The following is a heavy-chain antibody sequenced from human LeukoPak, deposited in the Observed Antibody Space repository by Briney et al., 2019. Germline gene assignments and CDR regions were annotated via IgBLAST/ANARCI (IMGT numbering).Heavy chain of an antibody. Sequence: SETLSLTCTVSGGSISSSSYYWGWIRQPPGKGLEWIGSIYYSGSTYYNPSLRSRVTISLDKSKNQFSLKLYSVTAADTAVYYCARASHDYGDYSHFDYWGQGTLVTVSS. J-gene: IGHJ4*02. CDR2: IYYSGST. CDR3: ARASHDYGDYSHFDY. CDR1: GGSISSSSYY. V-gene: IGHV4-39*07. D-gene: IGHD4-17*01.